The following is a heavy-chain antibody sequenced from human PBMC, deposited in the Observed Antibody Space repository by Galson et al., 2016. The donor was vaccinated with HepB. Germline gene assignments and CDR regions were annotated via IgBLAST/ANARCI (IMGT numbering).Heavy chain of an antibody. CDR1: GFSFNTYT. J-gene: IGHJ3*01. D-gene: IGHD3-16*01. Sequence: SLRLSCAGSGFSFNTYTMNWVRQAPGKGLEWVAAISSTASYIYYADSVKGRFTISRDNAKKSLYLQMNSLRAEDTALYYCVRDGALGSLPDAFDVWGHGTMVTVSS. CDR3: VRDGALGSLPDAFDV. CDR2: ISSTASYI. V-gene: IGHV3-21*01.